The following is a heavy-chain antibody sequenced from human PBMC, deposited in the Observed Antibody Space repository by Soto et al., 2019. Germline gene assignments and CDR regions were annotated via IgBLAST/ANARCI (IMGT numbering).Heavy chain of an antibody. CDR1: GGTFSSYS. CDR2: IIPIFGTA. CDR3: ARDGGGHSGGSAY. D-gene: IGHD2-21*01. V-gene: IGHV1-69*01. Sequence: QVQLVQSGAEVNKPGSSVKVSCKASGGTFSSYSINWVRQAPGQGLEWMGEIIPIFGTANYAQKFQGRVTITADESTSTAYMELSSLRSDDTAVYYCARDGGGHSGGSAYWGQGTLVTVSS. J-gene: IGHJ4*02.